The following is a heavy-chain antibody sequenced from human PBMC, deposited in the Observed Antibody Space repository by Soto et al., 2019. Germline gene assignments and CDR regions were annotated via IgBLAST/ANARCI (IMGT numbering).Heavy chain of an antibody. J-gene: IGHJ4*02. D-gene: IGHD3-3*01. V-gene: IGHV3-23*01. CDR1: GFTFSSYA. CDR2: ISGSGGST. Sequence: GGSLRLSXAASGFTFSSYAMSWVRQAPGKGLEWVSAISGSGGSTYYADSVKGRFTISRDNSKNTLYLQMNSLRAEDTAVYYFAKDLALRGQERFLAAYWGQGTLVPVSS. CDR3: AKDLALRGQERFLAAY.